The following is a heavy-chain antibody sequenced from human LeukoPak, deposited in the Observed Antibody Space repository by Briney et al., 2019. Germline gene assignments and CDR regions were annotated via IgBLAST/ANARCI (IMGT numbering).Heavy chain of an antibody. Sequence: SETLSLTCAVYGGSFSGYYWSWIRRPPGKGLEWIGEINHSGSTNYDPSLKSRVTISVDTSKNQFSLKLSSVTAADTAVYYCATTYYYGSGSYYSVDYWGQGTLVTVSS. CDR1: GGSFSGYY. J-gene: IGHJ4*02. CDR3: ATTYYYGSGSYYSVDY. D-gene: IGHD3-10*01. V-gene: IGHV4-34*01. CDR2: INHSGST.